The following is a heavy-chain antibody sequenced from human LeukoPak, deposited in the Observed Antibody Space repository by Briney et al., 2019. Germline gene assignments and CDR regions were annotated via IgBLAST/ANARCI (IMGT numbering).Heavy chain of an antibody. CDR3: TTAYQGSSGYYYVF. CDR1: GFTFSNAW. J-gene: IGHJ4*02. V-gene: IGHV3-15*01. D-gene: IGHD3-22*01. Sequence: PGGSLRLSCAASGFTFSNAWMSWVRQAPGKGLEWVGRIKSKTDGGTTDYAAPVKGRFTISRDDSKNTLYLQMNSLKTEDTAVYYCTTAYQGSSGYYYVFWGQGTLVTVSS. CDR2: IKSKTDGGTT.